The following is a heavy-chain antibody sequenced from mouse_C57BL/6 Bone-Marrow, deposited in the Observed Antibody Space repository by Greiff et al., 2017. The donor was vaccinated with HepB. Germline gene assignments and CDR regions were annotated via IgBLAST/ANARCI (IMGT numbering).Heavy chain of an antibody. D-gene: IGHD1-1*01. CDR1: GFTFSDFY. Sequence: EVQGVESGGGLVQSGRSLRLSCATSGFTFSDFYMEWVRQAPGKGLEWIAASRNKANDYTTEYSASVKGRFIVSRDTSQSILYLQMNALRAEDTAIYYCAREIYGSFFMDYWGQGTSVTVSS. J-gene: IGHJ4*01. CDR3: AREIYGSFFMDY. CDR2: SRNKANDYTT. V-gene: IGHV7-1*01.